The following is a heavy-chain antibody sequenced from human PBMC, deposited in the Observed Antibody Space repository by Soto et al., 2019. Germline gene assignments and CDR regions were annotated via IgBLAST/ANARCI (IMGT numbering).Heavy chain of an antibody. CDR3: ARSVILTGGSYKGLIRLHYFDT. Sequence: PSETLSLTCTFSGCSISSGGYYWSWIRQHPGKGLEWIGYIYHSGSAIYTPSLKSRVTLSLDESKNEFSLNVDSVTAADTAVYYCARSVILTGGSYKGLIRLHYFDTWGPGTLVTVSS. D-gene: IGHD3-9*01. CDR1: GCSISSGGYY. V-gene: IGHV4-31*09. CDR2: IYHSGSA. J-gene: IGHJ4*02.